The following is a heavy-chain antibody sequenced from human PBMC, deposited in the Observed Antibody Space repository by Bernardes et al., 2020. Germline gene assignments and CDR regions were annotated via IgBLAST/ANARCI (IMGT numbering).Heavy chain of an antibody. CDR1: GGSFRGYY. V-gene: IGHV4-34*01. D-gene: IGHD3-10*01. J-gene: IGHJ6*03. CDR2: INHSGST. CDR3: ARGYYGSGSYYHPSYYYYYMDV. Sequence: SEPLSLTCAVYGGSFRGYYWSWIRQRPGKGLEWIGEINHSGSTNYNPSLKSRVTISVDTSKNQFSLKLSSVTAADTAVYYCARGYYGSGSYYHPSYYYYYMDVWDKGTTVTVSS.